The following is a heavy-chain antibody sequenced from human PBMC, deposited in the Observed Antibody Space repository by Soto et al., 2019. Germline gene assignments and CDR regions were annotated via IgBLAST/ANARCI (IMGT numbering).Heavy chain of an antibody. CDR2: INPNSGDT. D-gene: IGHD3-22*01. Sequence: GASVKVSCKASGYTFTDFHVYWVRQAPGQGLEWMGSINPNSGDTDSAQKFQARVTMATDRSINTVYMELSRLRSDDTAVYYCARHRFSSGSAYFDYWGQGTLVTVSS. V-gene: IGHV1-2*02. CDR1: GYTFTDFH. CDR3: ARHRFSSGSAYFDY. J-gene: IGHJ4*02.